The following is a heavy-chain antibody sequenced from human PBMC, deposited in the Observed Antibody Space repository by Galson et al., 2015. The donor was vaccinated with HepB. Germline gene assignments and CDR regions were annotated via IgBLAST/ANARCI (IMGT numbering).Heavy chain of an antibody. CDR1: GFTFRTYW. CDR2: INGDGSSA. D-gene: IGHD1-1*01. J-gene: IGHJ6*02. Sequence: SLRLSCAASGFTFRTYWMHWVRQAPGKGLVWISRINGDGSSANYADSVKGRFTISRDNAKNSLFLHMNSLRAEDTAVYYCARDPTGTDYYGMEVWGQGTTVSVSS. CDR3: ARDPTGTDYYGMEV. V-gene: IGHV3-74*01.